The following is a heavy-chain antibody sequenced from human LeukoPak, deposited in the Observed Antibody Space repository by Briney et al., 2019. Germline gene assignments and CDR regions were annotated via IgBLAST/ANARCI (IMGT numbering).Heavy chain of an antibody. J-gene: IGHJ5*02. Sequence: PGGSLRLSCAASGFTFSSYGIHWVRQAPGKGLGGVAFIRYDGSNKYYADSVKGRFTISRDNSKNTLYLQMNSLRAEDTDVYYCATSPDIVVVPAAMEGENWFDP. CDR1: GFTFSSYG. CDR3: ATSPDIVVVPAAMEGENWFDP. V-gene: IGHV3-30*02. CDR2: IRYDGSNK. D-gene: IGHD2-2*01.